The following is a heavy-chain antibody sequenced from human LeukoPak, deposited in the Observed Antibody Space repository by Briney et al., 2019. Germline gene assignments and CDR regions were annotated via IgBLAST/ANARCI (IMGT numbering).Heavy chain of an antibody. Sequence: GGSLRLSCTTSGFTFGDYAVSWVRQAPGKGLEWVGFISSVAYGGTTDYAASVNGRFTISRDDSKSIAYLQMNSLKTEDTAVYYCTRYCGGDCYDAFDIWGQGTMVTVSS. D-gene: IGHD2-21*02. CDR1: GFTFGDYA. CDR3: TRYCGGDCYDAFDI. V-gene: IGHV3-49*04. CDR2: ISSVAYGGTT. J-gene: IGHJ3*02.